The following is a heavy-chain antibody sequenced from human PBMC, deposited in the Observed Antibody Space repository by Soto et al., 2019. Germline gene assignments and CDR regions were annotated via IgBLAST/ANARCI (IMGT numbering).Heavy chain of an antibody. J-gene: IGHJ5*02. CDR2: AYYTGST. Sequence: QVQLQESGPGLVKSSETLSLTCTVSGVSINNYYWSWIRLAPGKGLEWIGYAYYTGSTNYNPSLKSRVTMSVETSKSQFSLKLNSVTAADTAVYYCARTYCSGGNCNPGGNWFDPWGQGTLVTVSS. CDR3: ARTYCSGGNCNPGGNWFDP. V-gene: IGHV4-59*01. D-gene: IGHD2-15*01. CDR1: GVSINNYY.